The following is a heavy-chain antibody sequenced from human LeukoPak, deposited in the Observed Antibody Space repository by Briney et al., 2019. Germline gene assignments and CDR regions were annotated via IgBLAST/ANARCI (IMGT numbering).Heavy chain of an antibody. D-gene: IGHD3-16*01. V-gene: IGHV3-66*01. J-gene: IGHJ4*02. CDR1: GFSFRTSA. CDR3: ARGWGDYFDY. CDR2: IYSGGST. Sequence: GGSLRLSCAASGFSFRTSAMSWVRQAPGKGLEWVSVIYSGGSTYYADSVKGRFTISRDNSKNTLYLQMNSLRAEDTAVYYCARGWGDYFDYWGQGTLVTVSS.